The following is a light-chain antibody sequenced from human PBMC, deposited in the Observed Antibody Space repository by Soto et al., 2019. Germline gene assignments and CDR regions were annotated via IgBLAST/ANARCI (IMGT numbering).Light chain of an antibody. CDR3: QSYDSSLNDYVV. CDR1: TSNIGAGFD. J-gene: IGLJ2*01. CDR2: GNT. V-gene: IGLV1-40*01. Sequence: QSVLTQPPSVSGAPGQRVTISCTGSTSNIGAGFDVHWYQHLPGTAPKLLIYGNTDRPSGVPDRFSGSKSGTSASLAITGLQAEDEADYYCQSYDSSLNDYVVFGGGTKVTVL.